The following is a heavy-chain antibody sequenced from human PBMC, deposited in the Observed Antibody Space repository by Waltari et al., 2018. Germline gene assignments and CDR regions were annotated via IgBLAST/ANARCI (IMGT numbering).Heavy chain of an antibody. CDR1: GFEFSDWD. CDR3: TRDFYGSGGDWFDP. J-gene: IGHJ5*02. V-gene: IGHV3-21*01. Sequence: EVRLAESGGGLVKRGGSLRLSCMASGFEFSDWDVNWVRHTQGPGLEWFSANGGTHSNILYAETVKGRFIVSRDNAKSSLYLQMDNLRAEDSGLDYCTRDFYGSGGDWFDPWGQGTLVTVSS. CDR2: NGGTHSNI. D-gene: IGHD3-10*01.